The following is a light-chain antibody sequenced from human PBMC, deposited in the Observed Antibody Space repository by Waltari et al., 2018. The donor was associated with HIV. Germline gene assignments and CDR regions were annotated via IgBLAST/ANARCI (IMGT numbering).Light chain of an antibody. J-gene: IGLJ1*01. V-gene: IGLV2-14*03. Sequence: QSALTQPASVSGSPGQSITISCTGTSSDVGAYDYVSWYQQHPGKVPKRLIYDVYNRPSRISNRFSGSKSGNTASLTISGLQAEDEAAYYCASFTSGRLNVFGTGTKVTVL. CDR3: ASFTSGRLNV. CDR2: DVY. CDR1: SSDVGAYDY.